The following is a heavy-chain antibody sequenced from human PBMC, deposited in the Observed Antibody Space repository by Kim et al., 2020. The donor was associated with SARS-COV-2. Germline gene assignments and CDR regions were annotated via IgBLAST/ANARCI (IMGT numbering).Heavy chain of an antibody. CDR3: ARGRGRIGDTAMFTPSFDY. V-gene: IGHV3-21*01. CDR1: GFTFSSYS. D-gene: IGHD5-18*01. CDR2: ISSSSSYI. Sequence: GGSLRLSCAASGFTFSSYSMNWVRQAPGKGLEWVSSISSSSSYIYYADSVKGRFTISRDNAKNSLYLQMNSLRAEDTAVYYCARGRGRIGDTAMFTPSFDYWGQGTLVTVSS. J-gene: IGHJ4*02.